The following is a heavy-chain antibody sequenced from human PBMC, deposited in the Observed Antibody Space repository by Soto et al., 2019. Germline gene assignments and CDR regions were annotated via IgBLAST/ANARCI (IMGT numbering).Heavy chain of an antibody. CDR1: GYSFTSYW. D-gene: IGHD2-2*01. V-gene: IGHV5-10-1*01. J-gene: IGHJ6*02. Sequence: GESLKISCQGSGYSFTSYWISWVRQMPGKGLEWMGRIDPSDSYTNYSPSFQGHVTISADKSISTAYLQWSSLKASDTARYYCAIIRYRRLFFSSLRAREGDNYFSGMDVWAQGTAVTVSS. CDR2: IDPSDSYT. CDR3: AIIRYRRLFFSSLRAREGDNYFSGMDV.